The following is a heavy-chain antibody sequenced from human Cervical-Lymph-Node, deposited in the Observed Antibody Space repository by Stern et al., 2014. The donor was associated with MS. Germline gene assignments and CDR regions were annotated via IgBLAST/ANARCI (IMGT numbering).Heavy chain of an antibody. CDR2: IYYAGST. D-gene: IGHD5-12*01. CDR3: ARGATINDFDF. CDR1: GSSVSRSGYY. V-gene: IGHV4-31*03. J-gene: IGHJ4*02. Sequence: LQLQESGPGLVQPSQTVSLTCTVSGSSVSRSGYYWSWIRQHPGKGLEWIGSIYYAGSTYYNPSLKSRVTISLDTSKNRFSLRLSSVTAADTAVYFCARGATINDFDFWGQGTLVTVSS.